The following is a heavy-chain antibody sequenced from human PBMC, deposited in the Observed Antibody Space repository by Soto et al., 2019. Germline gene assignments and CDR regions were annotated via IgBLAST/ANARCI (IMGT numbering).Heavy chain of an antibody. V-gene: IGHV4-30-4*01. Sequence: QVQLQESGPGLVKPSQTLSLTCTVSGGSISGGDYYWSWIRQPPGKGLEWIGYSSYSGRTYYNPSLKSRVTISVDTSKNQFSLKLSSVTAADTAMYYCAREGREGDSHFDYWGQGTLVTVSS. CDR1: GGSISGGDYY. CDR3: AREGREGDSHFDY. D-gene: IGHD2-21*02. CDR2: SSYSGRT. J-gene: IGHJ4*02.